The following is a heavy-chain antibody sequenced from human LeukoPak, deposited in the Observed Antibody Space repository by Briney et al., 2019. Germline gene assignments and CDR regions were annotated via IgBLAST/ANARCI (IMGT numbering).Heavy chain of an antibody. Sequence: GASVKVSCKASGYTFTGYYMHWVRQAPGQGLEWMGRINPNSGGTNYAQKFQGRVTMTRDTSISTAYMELSRLRSDDTAVYYCARTDPPYYGSGSRLFDPWGQGTLVTVSS. D-gene: IGHD3-10*01. CDR1: GYTFTGYY. CDR3: ARTDPPYYGSGSRLFDP. V-gene: IGHV1-2*06. CDR2: INPNSGGT. J-gene: IGHJ5*02.